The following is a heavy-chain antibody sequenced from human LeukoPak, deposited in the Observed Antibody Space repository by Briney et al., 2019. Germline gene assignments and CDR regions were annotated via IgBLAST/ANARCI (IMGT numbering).Heavy chain of an antibody. CDR3: ARGPWGSSGWSYFDY. CDR1: GFTFSSYW. CDR2: IKQDGSEK. D-gene: IGHD6-19*01. V-gene: IGHV3-7*03. J-gene: IGHJ4*02. Sequence: GGSLRLSCAASGFTFSSYWMSWVRQAPGKGLEWVANIKQDGSEKYYVDSVKGRFTISRDNAKNSLYLQMNSLRAEDTAVYYCARGPWGSSGWSYFDYWGQGTLVTVSS.